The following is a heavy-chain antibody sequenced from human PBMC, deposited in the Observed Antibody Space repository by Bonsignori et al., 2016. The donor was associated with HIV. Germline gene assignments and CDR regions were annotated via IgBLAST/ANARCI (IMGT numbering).Heavy chain of an antibody. CDR2: IIPIFGTA. D-gene: IGHD3-16*02. CDR3: APLQALSEDP. J-gene: IGHJ5*02. V-gene: IGHV1-69*01. Sequence: WVRQAPGQGLEWMGGIIPIFGTANYAQKFQGRVTITADESTSTAYMELSSLRSEDTAVYYCAPLQALSEDPWGQGTLVTVSS.